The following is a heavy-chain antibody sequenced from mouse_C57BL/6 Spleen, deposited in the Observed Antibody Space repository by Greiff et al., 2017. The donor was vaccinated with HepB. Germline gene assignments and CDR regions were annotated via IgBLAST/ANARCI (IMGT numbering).Heavy chain of an antibody. Sequence: QVQLQQSGTELVKPGASVKLSCKASGYTFTSYWMHWVKQRPGQGLEWIGNINTSNGGTNYTEKFKSKATLTVDKSSSTAYMQLSSLTYEDSAVYYCARDYDYDGLAYWGQGTLVTVSA. D-gene: IGHD2-4*01. CDR1: GYTFTSYW. V-gene: IGHV1-53*01. CDR2: INTSNGGT. CDR3: ARDYDYDGLAY. J-gene: IGHJ3*01.